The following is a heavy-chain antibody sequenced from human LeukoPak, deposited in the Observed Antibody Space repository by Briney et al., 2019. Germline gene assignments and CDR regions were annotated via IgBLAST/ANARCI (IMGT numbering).Heavy chain of an antibody. CDR1: GFTFSSYA. D-gene: IGHD6-13*01. CDR2: ISYDGSNK. CDR3: AREISIAAAVIDY. Sequence: GGSLRLSCAASGFTFSSYAMHWVRQAPGKGLEWVAVISYDGSNKYYADSVKGRFTISRDNSKNTLYLQMNSLRAEDTAVYYCAREISIAAAVIDYWGQGTLVTVSS. V-gene: IGHV3-30-3*01. J-gene: IGHJ4*02.